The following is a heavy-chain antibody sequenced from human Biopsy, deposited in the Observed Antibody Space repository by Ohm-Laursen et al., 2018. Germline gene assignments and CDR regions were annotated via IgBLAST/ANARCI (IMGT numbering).Heavy chain of an antibody. D-gene: IGHD2-2*01. CDR1: GGTFSNYA. V-gene: IGHV1-69*06. CDR3: ASSSYCGRTTCYQNYGMDV. CDR2: IIPVSDTA. J-gene: IGHJ6*01. Sequence: SVKVSCKASGGTFSNYAISWVRQAPGQGLEWLGGIIPVSDTANYAQKFQGRVTITADKPASTAYMELSSLRSEDTALYYCASSSYCGRTTCYQNYGMDVWGQGTTVTVSS.